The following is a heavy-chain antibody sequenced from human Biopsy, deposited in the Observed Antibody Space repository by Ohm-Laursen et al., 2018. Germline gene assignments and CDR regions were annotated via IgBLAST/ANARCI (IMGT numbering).Heavy chain of an antibody. D-gene: IGHD2-8*01. Sequence: SLRLSCSAAGFTFSIYGMHWVRQAPGKGLEWVSYISSSNTIYYADSVKGRFTISRDNSKNTLYLQMNSLRGEDTAVYYCAKCMTGGSNYYFHHCGQGTLVTVSS. V-gene: IGHV3-48*01. CDR3: AKCMTGGSNYYFHH. CDR2: ISSSNTI. J-gene: IGHJ4*02. CDR1: GFTFSIYG.